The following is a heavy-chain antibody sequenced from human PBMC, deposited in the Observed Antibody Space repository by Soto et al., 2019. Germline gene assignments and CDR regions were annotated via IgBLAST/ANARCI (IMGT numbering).Heavy chain of an antibody. CDR3: ARRSGSSSWYRYGNWFDP. D-gene: IGHD6-13*01. CDR2: INHSGST. V-gene: IGHV4-34*01. CDR1: GGSFSGYY. J-gene: IGHJ5*02. Sequence: PSETLSLTCAVYGGSFSGYYWSWIRQPPGKGLEWIGEINHSGSTNYNPSLKSRVTISVDTSKNQFSLKLSSVTAADTAVYYCARRSGSSSWYRYGNWFDPWGQGTRVTVSA.